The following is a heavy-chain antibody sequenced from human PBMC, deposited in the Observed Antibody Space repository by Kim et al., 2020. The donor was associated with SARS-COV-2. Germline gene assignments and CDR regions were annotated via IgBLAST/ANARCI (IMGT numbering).Heavy chain of an antibody. J-gene: IGHJ4*02. Sequence: SVKGRFTISRDNSKNTLYLQMNSLRAEDTAVYYWARDSQYYYGSGSRVAYWGQGTLVIVSS. CDR3: ARDSQYYYGSGSRVAY. D-gene: IGHD3-10*01. V-gene: IGHV3-30*01.